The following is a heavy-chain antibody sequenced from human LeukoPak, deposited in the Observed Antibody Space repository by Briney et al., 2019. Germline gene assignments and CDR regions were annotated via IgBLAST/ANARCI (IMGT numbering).Heavy chain of an antibody. CDR3: ARHGALTPSYSSSYSVMDV. V-gene: IGHV4-31*03. J-gene: IGHJ6*02. Sequence: SQTLSLTCTVSGGSISSGGYYWSWVRQHPGKGLEWIGYIYYSGSTYYNPSLKSRVTISVDTSKNQFSLKLSSVTAADTAVYYCARHGALTPSYSSSYSVMDVWGQGTTVTVSS. D-gene: IGHD3-16*01. CDR2: IYYSGST. CDR1: GGSISSGGYY.